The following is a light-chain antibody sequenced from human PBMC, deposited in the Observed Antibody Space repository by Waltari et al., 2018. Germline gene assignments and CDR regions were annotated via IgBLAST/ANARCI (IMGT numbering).Light chain of an antibody. CDR3: TSYTSSHSLV. Sequence: QSALTQPASVSGSLGQSITISCTGTSRDVGGYDWVSWYQQHPDKAPKVVILDVSYRPSGVSNRFSGSKSGNTASLTISGLQAEDEADYYCTSYTSSHSLVFGTGTKVTVL. J-gene: IGLJ1*01. CDR1: SRDVGGYDW. V-gene: IGLV2-14*03. CDR2: DVS.